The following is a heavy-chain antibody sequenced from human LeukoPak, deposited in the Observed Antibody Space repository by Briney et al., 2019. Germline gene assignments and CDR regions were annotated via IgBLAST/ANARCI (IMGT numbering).Heavy chain of an antibody. CDR2: ISSSGGST. V-gene: IGHV3-23*01. Sequence: GGSLRLSCAASGFTFSSYGMTWVRQAPGKGLEWVSSISSSGGSTYYADSVRGRFTISRDNSKNTLYLQMNSLRAEDTAIYYCAKDLVTGSLDYWGQGTLVTVSS. CDR3: AKDLVTGSLDY. CDR1: GFTFSSYG. J-gene: IGHJ4*02. D-gene: IGHD3-10*01.